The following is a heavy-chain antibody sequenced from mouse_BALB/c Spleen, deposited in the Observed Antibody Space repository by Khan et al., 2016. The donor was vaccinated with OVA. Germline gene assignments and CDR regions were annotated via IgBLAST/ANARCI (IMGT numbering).Heavy chain of an antibody. Sequence: QVQLKESGPGLVAPSQSLSITCTVSGFSLTSYGVHWVRQPPGKGLEWLGVIWAGGSTNYNSAFMSRLSLSKDKSKSQVFLKMNSQQTDDTAMYYCARLEDIWGQGTTLTVSS. CDR1: GFSLTSYG. V-gene: IGHV2-9*02. CDR3: ARLEDI. J-gene: IGHJ2*01. D-gene: IGHD1-3*01. CDR2: IWAGGST.